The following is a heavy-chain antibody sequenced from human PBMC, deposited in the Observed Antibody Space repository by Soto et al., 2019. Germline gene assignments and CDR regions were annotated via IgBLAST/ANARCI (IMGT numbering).Heavy chain of an antibody. J-gene: IGHJ3*02. V-gene: IGHV4-59*02. CDR3: AKWSDAPFRGFDI. CDR2: THYTGHS. D-gene: IGHD3-3*01. Sequence: QVQLQESGPGLVRYSETLSLTCTVSGASVTDHYWNWIRQPPGKELEWLGFTHYTGHSLYNPSLKSRLTSSVDTSTNQFSLKLTSVTAADTAFYYCAKWSDAPFRGFDIWGQGTKVTVSS. CDR1: GASVTDHY.